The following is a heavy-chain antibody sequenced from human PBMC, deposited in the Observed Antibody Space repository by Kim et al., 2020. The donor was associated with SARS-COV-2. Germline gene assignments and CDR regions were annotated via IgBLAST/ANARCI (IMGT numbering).Heavy chain of an antibody. J-gene: IGHJ4*02. CDR3: AVEMGPDYYGSGSYYKPATFDY. D-gene: IGHD3-10*01. Sequence: SVKVSCKASGGTFSSYAISWVRQAPGQGLEWMGGIIPIFGTANYAQKFQGRVTITADESTSTAYMELSSLRSEDTAVYYCAVEMGPDYYGSGSYYKPATFDYWGQGTLVTVSS. CDR2: IIPIFGTA. CDR1: GGTFSSYA. V-gene: IGHV1-69*13.